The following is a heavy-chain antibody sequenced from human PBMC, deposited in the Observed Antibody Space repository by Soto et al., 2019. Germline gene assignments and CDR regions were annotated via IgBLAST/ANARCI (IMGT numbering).Heavy chain of an antibody. D-gene: IGHD4-17*01. Sequence: QVQLQESGPGLVKPSETLSLTCTVSGGYITNYYWSWIRQPPGKGLEWIGCIFYSGNTNYNPSLRSRGTISVDTSKNQFSLRLSSVTAADTAVYYCARDSGYGDPFDYWGQGTLVTVSS. J-gene: IGHJ4*02. CDR1: GGYITNYY. CDR3: ARDSGYGDPFDY. CDR2: IFYSGNT. V-gene: IGHV4-59*01.